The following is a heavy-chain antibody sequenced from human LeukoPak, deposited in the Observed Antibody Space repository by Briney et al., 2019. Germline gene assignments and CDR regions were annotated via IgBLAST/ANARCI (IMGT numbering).Heavy chain of an antibody. Sequence: ASVKVSCKASGYTFTSYYMHWVRQAPGQGLEWMGIINPSGGSTSYAQKFQGRVTMTRDTSTSTVYMELSSLRSEDTAVYYCATDGGRWLQKSELPNSRDWYFDLWGRGTLVTVSS. CDR2: INPSGGST. J-gene: IGHJ2*01. V-gene: IGHV1-46*01. CDR3: ATDGGRWLQKSELPNSRDWYFDL. D-gene: IGHD5-24*01. CDR1: GYTFTSYY.